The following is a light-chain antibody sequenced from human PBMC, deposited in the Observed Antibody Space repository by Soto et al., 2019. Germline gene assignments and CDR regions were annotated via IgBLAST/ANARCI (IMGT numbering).Light chain of an antibody. CDR3: QQYGSSGT. CDR1: QSVSSK. J-gene: IGKJ1*01. V-gene: IGKV3-20*01. CDR2: GAS. Sequence: LTQSPATLSVSPGEGATLSCRASQSVSSKLAWYQQKPGQAPRLLIYGASNRATGIPDRFSGSGSGTDFTLTISRLEPEDFAVYYCQQYGSSGTFGQGTKVDIK.